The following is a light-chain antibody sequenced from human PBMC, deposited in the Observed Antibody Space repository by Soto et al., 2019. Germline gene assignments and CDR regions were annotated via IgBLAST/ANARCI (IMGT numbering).Light chain of an antibody. V-gene: IGKV1-27*01. J-gene: IGKJ1*01. CDR2: TAS. CDR1: QGISNY. Sequence: DIQVTQSPSSLSASVGDRITISCRASQGISNYLAWYQQKPGKVPKLLIYTASTLQSGVPSRFSGSGSGTDFTLTISSLQPEDVATYYCQNYLRAPWTFCQGTKVEI. CDR3: QNYLRAPWT.